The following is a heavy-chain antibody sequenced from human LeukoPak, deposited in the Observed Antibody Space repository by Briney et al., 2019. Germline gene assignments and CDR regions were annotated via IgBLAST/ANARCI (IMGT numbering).Heavy chain of an antibody. Sequence: SETLSLTCTVSGGSISSYYWSWIRQPPGKGLEWIGYIYYSGSTNYNPSLKSRVTISVDTSKNQFSLKLSSVTAADTAVYYCARGRSGYSPYLDVWGQGTTVTVSS. CDR1: GGSISSYY. CDR2: IYYSGST. J-gene: IGHJ6*02. CDR3: ARGRSGYSPYLDV. V-gene: IGHV4-59*01. D-gene: IGHD3-3*01.